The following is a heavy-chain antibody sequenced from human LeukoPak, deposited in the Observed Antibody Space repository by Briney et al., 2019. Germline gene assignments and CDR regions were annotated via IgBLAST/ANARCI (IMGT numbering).Heavy chain of an antibody. D-gene: IGHD2-15*01. J-gene: IGHJ6*03. CDR1: GCTFTSYA. CDR2: ISGRNDDT. V-gene: IGHV1-18*01. CDR3: ARAGYCSGGSCYPYYYYYYMDV. Sequence: ASVKVSCKASGCTFTSYAISWVRQAPGQGLEWMGWISGRNDDTNYAQRLQGRVTMTTDTSTSTAYMELRSLRSDDTAVYYCARAGYCSGGSCYPYYYYYYMDVWGKGTTVTVSS.